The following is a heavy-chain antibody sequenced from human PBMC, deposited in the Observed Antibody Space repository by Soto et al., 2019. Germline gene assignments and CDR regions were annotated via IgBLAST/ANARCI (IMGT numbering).Heavy chain of an antibody. CDR2: ISAYNGNT. D-gene: IGHD1-7*01. J-gene: IGHJ5*02. V-gene: IGHV1-18*01. Sequence: ASVKVSCKASGYTFTSYGISWVRQAPGQGLEWMGWISAYNGNTNYAQKLQGRVTMTTDTSTSTAYMELRSLRSDDTAVYYCARDEGTPDSNWFDPWGQGTLVTVSS. CDR3: ARDEGTPDSNWFDP. CDR1: GYTFTSYG.